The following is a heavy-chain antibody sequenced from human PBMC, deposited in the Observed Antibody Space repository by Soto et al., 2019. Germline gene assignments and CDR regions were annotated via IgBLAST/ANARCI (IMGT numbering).Heavy chain of an antibody. J-gene: IGHJ4*01. CDR1: GYTFTNYG. Sequence: ASVKVSCKASGYTFTNYGITWVRQAPGQGLEWMGWISAYNGDTHYTQRLQGRVTMTTDTSTSTAYMELRGLRSDDTAVYYCAREVGGSLYDYWGHGTLVTVAS. CDR3: AREVGGSLYDY. D-gene: IGHD2-15*01. CDR2: ISAYNGDT. V-gene: IGHV1-18*01.